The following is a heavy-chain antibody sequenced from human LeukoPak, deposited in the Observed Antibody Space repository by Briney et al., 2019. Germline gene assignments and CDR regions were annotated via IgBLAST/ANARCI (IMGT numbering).Heavy chain of an antibody. D-gene: IGHD2-21*02. CDR3: ATVFDF. CDR1: GFTLSSIW. V-gene: IGHV3-74*01. Sequence: PGGSLRLSCAVSGFTLSSIWMHWVRQVPGKGLEWVSRIDDVGSGTSYADSVKGRFTISRDDAKNTVYLQMNSLRAEDTAVYYCATVFDFWGQGTLVTVSS. J-gene: IGHJ5*01. CDR2: IDDVGSGT.